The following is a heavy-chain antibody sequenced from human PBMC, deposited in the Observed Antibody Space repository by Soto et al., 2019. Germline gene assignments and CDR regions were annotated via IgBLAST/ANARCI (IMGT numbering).Heavy chain of an antibody. Sequence: ASLKVSCKTSGYTFTSYAMHCVRHTNGQRLELMGWINAGNGNTKYSQKFQGRVTITRDTSASTAYMELSSLRSEDTAVYYCARVRCSGGSCYPDAFDIWGQGTMVTVSS. J-gene: IGHJ3*02. V-gene: IGHV1-3*01. D-gene: IGHD2-15*01. CDR3: ARVRCSGGSCYPDAFDI. CDR2: INAGNGNT. CDR1: GYTFTSYA.